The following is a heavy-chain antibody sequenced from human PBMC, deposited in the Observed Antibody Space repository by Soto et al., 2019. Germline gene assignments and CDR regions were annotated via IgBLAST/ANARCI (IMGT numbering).Heavy chain of an antibody. J-gene: IGHJ5*02. V-gene: IGHV1-18*01. CDR1: GYTFTNYG. D-gene: IGHD2-2*01. Sequence: QVQLVQSGAEVKKPGASVKVSCKASGYTFTNYGITWVRQAPGQGLEGMGWISTHNGNTKYAQNRQGRVTMTTGTPTTTAYMDLRSLRFDATAVYYCGRDLDWSSTGCYAAGFDPGVQGPLVTVSA. CDR2: ISTHNGNT. CDR3: GRDLDWSSTGCYAAGFDP.